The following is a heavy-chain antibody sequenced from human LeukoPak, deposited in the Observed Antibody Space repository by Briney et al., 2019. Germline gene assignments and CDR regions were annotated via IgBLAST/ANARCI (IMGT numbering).Heavy chain of an antibody. CDR1: GFTFSSYG. V-gene: IGHV3-30*03. Sequence: GGSLRLSCAASGFTFSSYGTHWVRQAPGKGLEWVAVISYDGSNKYYADSVKGRFTISRDNSKNTLYLQMNSLRAEDTAVYYCAAEYYDILTGYYGYFQHWGQGTLVTVSS. D-gene: IGHD3-9*01. CDR2: ISYDGSNK. J-gene: IGHJ1*01. CDR3: AAEYYDILTGYYGYFQH.